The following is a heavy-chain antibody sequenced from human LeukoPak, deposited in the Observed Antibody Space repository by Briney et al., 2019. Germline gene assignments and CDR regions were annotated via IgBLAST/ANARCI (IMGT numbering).Heavy chain of an antibody. Sequence: GGSLRLSCAASGFTFTSYALSWVRQAPGKGLEWVSSISGSGGSTYYADSVKGRFTISRDNSKNTLYLQMNSLRAEDTAVYHCAKDLPNPGTSRHFQYWGQGTLVTVSS. D-gene: IGHD2-8*01. CDR3: AKDLPNPGTSRHFQY. CDR2: ISGSGGST. J-gene: IGHJ1*01. V-gene: IGHV3-23*01. CDR1: GFTFTSYA.